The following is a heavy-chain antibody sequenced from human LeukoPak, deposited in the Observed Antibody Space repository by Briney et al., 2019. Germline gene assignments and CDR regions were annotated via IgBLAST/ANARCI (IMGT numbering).Heavy chain of an antibody. Sequence: ASVKVSCKASGYTFTGYYMHWVRQAPGQGLEWMGWINPNSGGTNYAQKFQGRVTMTTDTSTSTAYMELRSLRSDDTAVYYCARAYSSSPTGMDVWGQGTTVTVSS. J-gene: IGHJ6*02. CDR2: INPNSGGT. CDR1: GYTFTGYY. V-gene: IGHV1-2*02. D-gene: IGHD6-6*01. CDR3: ARAYSSSPTGMDV.